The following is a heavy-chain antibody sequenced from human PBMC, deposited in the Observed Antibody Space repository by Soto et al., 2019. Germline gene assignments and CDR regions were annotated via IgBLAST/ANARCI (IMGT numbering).Heavy chain of an antibody. J-gene: IGHJ5*02. CDR3: ARGLKGILAAAGCWFDP. CDR2: INHSGST. CDR1: GGSFSGYY. D-gene: IGHD6-13*01. V-gene: IGHV4-34*01. Sequence: SETLSLTCAVYGGSFSGYYWSWIRQPPGKGLEWIGEINHSGSTNYNPSLKSRVTISVDTSKNQFSLKLSSVTAADTAVYYCARGLKGILAAAGCWFDPWGQGTLVTVSS.